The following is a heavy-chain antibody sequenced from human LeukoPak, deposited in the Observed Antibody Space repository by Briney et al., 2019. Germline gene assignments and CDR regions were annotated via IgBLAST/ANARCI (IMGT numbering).Heavy chain of an antibody. J-gene: IGHJ4*02. D-gene: IGHD5-12*01. CDR2: IDHSGST. V-gene: IGHV4-34*01. Sequence: ASETQSLTCAVYGGSFSGYYWSWIRQPPGKGLEWIGEIDHSGSTNYNPSLKSRVTISVDTSKNQFSLKLSSVIAADTAVYYCAREWPRSSPYFDYWGQGTLVTVSS. CDR1: GGSFSGYY. CDR3: AREWPRSSPYFDY.